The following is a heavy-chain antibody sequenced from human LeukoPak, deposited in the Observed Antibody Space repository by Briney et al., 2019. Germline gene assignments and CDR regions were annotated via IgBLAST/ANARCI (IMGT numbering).Heavy chain of an antibody. CDR2: IYYDGST. CDR3: STTTRGWYGVGVH. V-gene: IGHV4-39*01. CDR1: GGSISSNNYY. D-gene: IGHD6-19*01. J-gene: IGHJ1*01. Sequence: SETLSLTCTVSGGSISSNNYYWGRLRQPPGKGLEWIGGIYYDGSTYYNPSLKSRLTISADTSKNQFSRKVTSVTAADTAVYYCSTTTRGWYGVGVHWGQGALVTVSS.